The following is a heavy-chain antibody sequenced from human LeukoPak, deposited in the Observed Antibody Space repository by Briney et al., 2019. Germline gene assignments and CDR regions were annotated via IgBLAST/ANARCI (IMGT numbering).Heavy chain of an antibody. CDR1: RFSFSAYP. CDR2: ISAGGDLT. V-gene: IGHV3-23*01. D-gene: IGHD1-26*01. Sequence: GGSLRLSCAASRFSFSAYPMGWVRRAPGKGLEWVSGISAGGDLTFHADPVKGRFTISRDNSKNTLYLQMNSLRADDTAEYYCAKSLLTTASGTGRAFDLWGQGTMVTVSS. J-gene: IGHJ3*01. CDR3: AKSLLTTASGTGRAFDL.